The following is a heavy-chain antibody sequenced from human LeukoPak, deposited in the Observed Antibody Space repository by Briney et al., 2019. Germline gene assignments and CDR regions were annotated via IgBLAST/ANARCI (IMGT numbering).Heavy chain of an antibody. V-gene: IGHV1-2*02. Sequence: ASVKVSCKASGGTFSSYTISWVRQAPGQGLEWMGWINPNSGGTNYAQKFQGRVTMTRDTSISTAYMELSRLRSDDTAVYYCARENIAVYDYWGQGTLVTVSS. D-gene: IGHD6-19*01. CDR2: INPNSGGT. CDR3: ARENIAVYDY. J-gene: IGHJ4*02. CDR1: GGTFSSYT.